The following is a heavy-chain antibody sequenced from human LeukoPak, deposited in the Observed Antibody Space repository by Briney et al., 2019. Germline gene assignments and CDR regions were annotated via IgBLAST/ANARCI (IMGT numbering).Heavy chain of an antibody. CDR3: AKFGQLVRWSYYYYSVDI. CDR1: GGSFSGYY. D-gene: IGHD6-6*01. CDR2: INHSGST. V-gene: IGHV4-34*01. J-gene: IGHJ6*03. Sequence: SETLSLTCAVHGGSFSGYYWSWIRQPPGKGLEWIGEINHSGSTNYNPSLKSRGTISVDKSKNQFSLKLSSVTAADTAVYYCAKFGQLVRWSYYYYSVDIWGKGTTVTVSS.